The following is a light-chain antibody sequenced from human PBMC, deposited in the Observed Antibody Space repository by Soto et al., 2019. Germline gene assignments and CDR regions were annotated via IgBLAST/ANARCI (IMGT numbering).Light chain of an antibody. CDR2: EGS. V-gene: IGLV2-23*01. Sequence: QSALTQPASVSGSPGQSITISCTGTSSDVGNYNLVSWYQQHPGKAPKLMIYEGSKRPSGVSNRFSGSKSGNTASLTISGLQAEDEADYYCCSFAGSATWVFGGGTKLTAL. CDR3: CSFAGSATWV. J-gene: IGLJ3*02. CDR1: SSDVGNYNL.